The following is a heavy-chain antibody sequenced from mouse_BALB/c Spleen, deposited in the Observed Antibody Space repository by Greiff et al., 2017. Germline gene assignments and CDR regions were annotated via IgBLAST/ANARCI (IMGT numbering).Heavy chain of an antibody. CDR1: GFTFSSYD. J-gene: IGHJ4*01. CDR3: ARAKGAMDY. Sequence: EVMLVESGGGLVKPGGSLKLSCAASGFTFSSYDMSWVRQTPEKRLEWVASISSGGSTYYPDSVKGRFTISRDNARNILYLQMSSLRSEDTAMYYCARAKGAMDYWGQGTSVTVSS. CDR2: ISSGGST. V-gene: IGHV5-6-5*01.